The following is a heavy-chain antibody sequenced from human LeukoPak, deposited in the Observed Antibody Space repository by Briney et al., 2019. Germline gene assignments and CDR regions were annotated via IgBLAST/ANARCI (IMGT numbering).Heavy chain of an antibody. CDR3: ARLDSSGFYYSNY. Sequence: GESLKISCKGSGNSFTSHWLGWVRQMPGKGLEWMGIINPGDSGTRYSPSFQGQVTISADRSISTAYLQWSSLKASDTAMYYCARLDSSGFYYSNYWGQGTLVTVSS. D-gene: IGHD3-22*01. J-gene: IGHJ4*02. CDR1: GNSFTSHW. CDR2: INPGDSGT. V-gene: IGHV5-51*01.